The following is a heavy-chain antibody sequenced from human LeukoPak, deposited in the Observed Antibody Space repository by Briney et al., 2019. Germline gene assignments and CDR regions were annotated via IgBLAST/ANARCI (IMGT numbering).Heavy chain of an antibody. D-gene: IGHD3-3*01. CDR3: ARESPIYYFDY. J-gene: IGHJ4*02. CDR2: IIPILGIA. V-gene: IGHV1-69*04. Sequence: EASVKVSCKASGGTFSSYTISWVRQAPEQGLEWMGRIIPILGIANYAQKFQGRVTITADKSTSTAYMEMSSLRSEDTAVYYCARESPIYYFDYWGQGTLVTVSS. CDR1: GGTFSSYT.